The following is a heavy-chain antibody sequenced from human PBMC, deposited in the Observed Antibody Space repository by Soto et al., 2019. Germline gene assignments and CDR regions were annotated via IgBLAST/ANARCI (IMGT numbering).Heavy chain of an antibody. CDR2: VYYTETT. J-gene: IGHJ5*02. D-gene: IGHD3-16*01. Sequence: SETLSLTCSLSVCSINSSDHFCGWIRQTPWKGLEWIGSVYYTETTYYNPSLKSPVTISVETSRNTFSLKVNSVTAADTGIYYCARQRAAYTNMFITSFEPWRQGTMVIVS. CDR1: VCSINSSDHF. CDR3: ARQRAAYTNMFITSFEP. V-gene: IGHV4-39*01.